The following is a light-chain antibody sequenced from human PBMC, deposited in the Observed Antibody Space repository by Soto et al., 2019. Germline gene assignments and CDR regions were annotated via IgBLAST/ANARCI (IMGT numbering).Light chain of an antibody. CDR2: AAS. CDR3: QQSFTTPRIT. Sequence: DLQLTQSPSSLSSSVGDRVTITCRASQSISSYLNWYQQKPGKAPKLLIYAASRLQSGVPSRFSGSGSGTDFTLTINSLQPEAFATYYCQQSFTTPRITFGPGTKVDIK. CDR1: QSISSY. J-gene: IGKJ3*01. V-gene: IGKV1-39*01.